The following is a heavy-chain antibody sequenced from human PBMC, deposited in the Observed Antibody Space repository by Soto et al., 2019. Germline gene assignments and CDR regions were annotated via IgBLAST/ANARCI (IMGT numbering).Heavy chain of an antibody. CDR2: VKNNGGAT. V-gene: IGHV3-15*07. CDR1: GFIFSHAW. CDR3: AADLGPAYDSNNWFDP. D-gene: IGHD2-21*01. J-gene: IGHJ5*02. Sequence: EVQLVESGGDLVKPGGSLRLYCAASGFIFSHAWFHWVRQPPGKGLELVGRVKNNGGATDYAASVKGRFTISRYDSKDTVYLQMSSLRTEDTAIYYCAADLGPAYDSNNWFDPWGQGTLVTVSS.